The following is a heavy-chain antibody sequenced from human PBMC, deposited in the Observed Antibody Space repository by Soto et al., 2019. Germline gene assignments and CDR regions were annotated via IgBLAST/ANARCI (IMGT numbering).Heavy chain of an antibody. Sequence: QVQLVQSGAEVKKPGASVKVSCKASGNTFTSYDINWVRQATGHGLEWMGRINPNSGNIGYAQKFQGRVTMTRDTAIRTAYMGGSRLRSDDTAVYYCARGRASGSYYLLDYWGQGTLVTVSS. D-gene: IGHD3-10*01. CDR1: GNTFTSYD. CDR2: INPNSGNI. J-gene: IGHJ4*02. CDR3: ARGRASGSYYLLDY. V-gene: IGHV1-8*01.